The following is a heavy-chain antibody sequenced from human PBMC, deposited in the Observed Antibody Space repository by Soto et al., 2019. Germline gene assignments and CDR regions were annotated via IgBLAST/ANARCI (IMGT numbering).Heavy chain of an antibody. CDR1: GFTFSKYW. Sequence: LRLSCSASGFTFSKYWMHWVRQAPGKGLVWVSRINSDGSTTNYADSVKGRFAISRDNAKNTLYLQMNSLRAEDTAVYYCAKTTVTTFHYYYGMDVWGQGTTVTVSS. CDR2: INSDGSTT. CDR3: AKTTVTTFHYYYGMDV. D-gene: IGHD4-17*01. J-gene: IGHJ6*02. V-gene: IGHV3-74*01.